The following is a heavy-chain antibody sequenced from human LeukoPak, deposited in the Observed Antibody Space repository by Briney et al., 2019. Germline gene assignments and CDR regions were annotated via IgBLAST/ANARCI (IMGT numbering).Heavy chain of an antibody. D-gene: IGHD1-14*01. Sequence: GGSLRLSCAASGSTFSSYSMNWVRQAPGEGLEWGSSISSSSSYIYYADSVRGRFTISRDNAKNSLYLQMNSLRAEDTAVYYCAASPPQTITSWYFDLWGRGTLVTVSS. CDR2: ISSSSSYI. J-gene: IGHJ2*01. CDR1: GSTFSSYS. CDR3: AASPPQTITSWYFDL. V-gene: IGHV3-21*01.